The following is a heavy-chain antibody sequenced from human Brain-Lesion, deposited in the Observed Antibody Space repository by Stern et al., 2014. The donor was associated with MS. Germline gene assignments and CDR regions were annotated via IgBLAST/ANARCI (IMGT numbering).Heavy chain of an antibody. CDR3: ARVDCSGTNCFSYYYGMDV. CDR1: GFTFNSYS. J-gene: IGHJ6*02. Sequence: EVQLVQSGGGLVKPGGSLRLSCEASGFTFNSYSMNWVRQAPGKGLEWVSSISVGTDYIYYADSVKGRLTISRDPSKNSLFLQVNPRRAEDTGVYYCARVDCSGTNCFSYYYGMDVWGQGTTVTVSS. V-gene: IGHV3-21*01. CDR2: ISVGTDYI. D-gene: IGHD2-2*01.